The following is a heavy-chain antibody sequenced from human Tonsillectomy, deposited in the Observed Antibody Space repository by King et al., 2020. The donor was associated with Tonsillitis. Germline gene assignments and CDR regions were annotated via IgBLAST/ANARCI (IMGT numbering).Heavy chain of an antibody. CDR2: ISGSGGST. J-gene: IGHJ4*02. D-gene: IGHD2-15*01. V-gene: IGHV3-23*04. CDR1: GFTFSRYA. Sequence: LQLVESGGGLVQPGGSLRLSCAASGFTFSRYAMSWVRQAPGKGLEWVSAISGSGGSTYYADSVKGRFTISRDNSKNTLYLQMNSLRAEDTAVYYCAKDLGDYCSGGSCYVTIHSFDYWGQGTLVTVSS. CDR3: AKDLGDYCSGGSCYVTIHSFDY.